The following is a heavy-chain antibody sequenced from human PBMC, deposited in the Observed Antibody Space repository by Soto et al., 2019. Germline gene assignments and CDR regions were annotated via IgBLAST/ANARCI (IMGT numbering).Heavy chain of an antibody. V-gene: IGHV1-69*01. Sequence: QVQLVQSGAEVKKPGSSVKVSCKASGGTFSSYAISWVRQAPGQGIEWLGGIIPIFGTANYAQKFQGRVTITADESTGTADRELGSLSGEDTAVDYCARDSDIVAMIGYFDYWGQGTLVAVSS. J-gene: IGHJ4*02. CDR3: ARDSDIVAMIGYFDY. D-gene: IGHD5-12*01. CDR1: GGTFSSYA. CDR2: IIPIFGTA.